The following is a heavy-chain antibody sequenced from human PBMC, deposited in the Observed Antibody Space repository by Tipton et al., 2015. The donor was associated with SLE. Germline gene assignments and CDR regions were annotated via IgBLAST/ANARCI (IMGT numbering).Heavy chain of an antibody. Sequence: QLVQSGAEVKQPGASVKVSCTASGYIFTSYGISWVRQAPGQGLEWMGWISAYNGNTNYAEKVQGRVTMITDTSTSTAYMELRRLTSDDTAVSYCARELKKTFGVGGHSFDHWGHGALVTVSS. CDR1: GYIFTSYG. J-gene: IGHJ4*01. CDR2: ISAYNGNT. D-gene: IGHD3-3*01. V-gene: IGHV1-18*01. CDR3: ARELKKTFGVGGHSFDH.